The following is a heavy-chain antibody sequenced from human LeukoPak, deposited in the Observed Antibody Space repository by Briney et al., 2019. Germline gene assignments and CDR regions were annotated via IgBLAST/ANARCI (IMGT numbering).Heavy chain of an antibody. Sequence: SETLSRTCTVSGDSISSYYWSWIRQPPGKGLEWIGYIYYSGSTNYNPSLKSRVTISVDTSKNQFSLKLTSVTAADTAVYYCVRDGGPIEYWGQGILVTVSS. CDR1: GDSISSYY. V-gene: IGHV4-59*01. CDR2: IYYSGST. CDR3: VRDGGPIEY. J-gene: IGHJ4*02. D-gene: IGHD3-10*01.